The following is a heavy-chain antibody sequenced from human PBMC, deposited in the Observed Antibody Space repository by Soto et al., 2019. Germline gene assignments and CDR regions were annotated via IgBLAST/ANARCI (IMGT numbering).Heavy chain of an antibody. CDR2: IIPILGIA. CDR3: ARGITYDFWSGYPTENYYMDV. Sequence: SVKVSCKASGGTFSSYTISWVRQAPGQGLEWMGRIIPILGIANYAQKFQGRVTITADKSTSTAYMELSSLRSEDTAVYYCARGITYDFWSGYPTENYYMDVWAKGTTVTVSS. D-gene: IGHD3-3*01. CDR1: GGTFSSYT. V-gene: IGHV1-69*02. J-gene: IGHJ6*03.